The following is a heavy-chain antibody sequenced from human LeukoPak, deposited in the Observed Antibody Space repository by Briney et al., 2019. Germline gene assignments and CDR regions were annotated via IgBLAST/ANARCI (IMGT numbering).Heavy chain of an antibody. CDR1: GGSFSGYY. J-gene: IGHJ6*02. V-gene: IGHV4-34*01. CDR3: AKGSGSYSHYYYGMDV. CDR2: INHSGST. D-gene: IGHD1-26*01. Sequence: SETLSLTCAVYGGSFSGYYWSWIRQPPGKGLEWIGEINHSGSTNYNPSLKSRVTVSVDTSKNQMSLKPSSVTAAVTAVYYCAKGSGSYSHYYYGMDVWGQGTTVTVSS.